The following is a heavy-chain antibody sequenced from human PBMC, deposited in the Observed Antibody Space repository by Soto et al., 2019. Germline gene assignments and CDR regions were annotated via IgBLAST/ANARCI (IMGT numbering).Heavy chain of an antibody. V-gene: IGHV3-30-3*01. CDR1: GFSFGISP. CDR3: ARDPKTSGGQHWAFNYFDS. Sequence: ESGGGVVQPGRSLRLSCAASGFSFGISPMHWVRQAPGKGPEWVALISYDGTNKFYADSVKGRFTISRDNSKSTLYLQVDSLRPEDAAVYYCARDPKTSGGQHWAFNYFDSWGQGTLVTVSS. J-gene: IGHJ4*02. D-gene: IGHD7-27*01. CDR2: ISYDGTNK.